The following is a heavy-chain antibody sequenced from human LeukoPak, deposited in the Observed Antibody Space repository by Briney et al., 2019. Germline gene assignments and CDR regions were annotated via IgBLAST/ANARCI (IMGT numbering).Heavy chain of an antibody. V-gene: IGHV3-64*01. J-gene: IGHJ4*02. CDR3: ARYRCSSTSCFVDY. Sequence: PGGSLRLSCAASGFTFSNYAMYWVRQAPGKGLEYVSAISSNGGSTYYANSVKGRFTISRDNSKNTLYLQMGSLRAEDMAVYYCARYRCSSTSCFVDYWGQGTLVTVSP. CDR1: GFTFSNYA. CDR2: ISSNGGST. D-gene: IGHD2-2*01.